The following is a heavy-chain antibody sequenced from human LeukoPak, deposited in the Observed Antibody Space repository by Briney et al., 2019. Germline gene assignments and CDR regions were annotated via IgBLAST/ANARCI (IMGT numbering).Heavy chain of an antibody. V-gene: IGHV3-21*01. J-gene: IGHJ5*02. CDR2: ISSSSSYI. CDR1: GFTFSSYS. CDR3: ARSGGSTSPWFDP. D-gene: IGHD2-2*01. Sequence: PGGSLRLSCAASGFTFSSYSMNWVRQAPGKGLEGVSSISSSSSYIYYADSVKGRFTISRDNAKNSLYLQMNSLRAEDTAVYYCARSGGSTSPWFDPWGQGTLVTVSS.